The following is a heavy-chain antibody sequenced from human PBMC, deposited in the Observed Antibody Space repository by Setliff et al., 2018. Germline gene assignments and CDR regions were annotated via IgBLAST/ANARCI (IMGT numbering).Heavy chain of an antibody. Sequence: SETLSLTCTVSGGSISSGTNYWSWIRQPAGRGLEWIGHIDPSGNTNYHPSLKSRVTISGDTSKNQFSLKLTSVTAADTAVYFCARSLGSGSYYNSRPFYSDYWGQGTLVTVSS. CDR1: GGSISSGTNY. D-gene: IGHD3-10*01. CDR3: ARSLGSGSYYNSRPFYSDY. V-gene: IGHV4-61*09. J-gene: IGHJ4*02. CDR2: IDPSGNT.